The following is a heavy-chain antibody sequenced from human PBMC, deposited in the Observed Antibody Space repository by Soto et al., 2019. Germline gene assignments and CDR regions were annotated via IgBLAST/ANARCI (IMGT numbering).Heavy chain of an antibody. Sequence: QVQLQESGPGLVTPSGTLSLTCAVSGGSISSGIWWSWVRQPPGKGLEWIGEIHYNGRTNYKSTLQRRVSMSIDKSNNLFSLDLRSVTAADTAVYYCAGGGISYASGRDNWFDPWGQGTLVTVSS. V-gene: IGHV4-4*02. CDR3: AGGGISYASGRDNWFDP. D-gene: IGHD6-19*01. J-gene: IGHJ5*02. CDR2: IHYNGRT. CDR1: GGSISSGIW.